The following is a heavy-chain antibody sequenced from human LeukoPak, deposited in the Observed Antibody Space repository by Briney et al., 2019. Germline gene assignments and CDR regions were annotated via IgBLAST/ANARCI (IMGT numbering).Heavy chain of an antibody. D-gene: IGHD2-2*01. Sequence: ASVKVSCKASGYTFTSYAMHWVRQAPGQRLEWMGWINAGNGNTKYSQKFQGRVTITRDTSASTAYMELSSLRSEDTAVYYCARDAPNIVVVPGPLSYGMDVWGQGTTVTVSS. CDR1: GYTFTSYA. V-gene: IGHV1-3*01. CDR2: INAGNGNT. J-gene: IGHJ6*02. CDR3: ARDAPNIVVVPGPLSYGMDV.